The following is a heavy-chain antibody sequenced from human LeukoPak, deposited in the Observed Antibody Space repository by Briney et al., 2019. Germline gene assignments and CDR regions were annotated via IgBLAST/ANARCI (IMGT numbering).Heavy chain of an antibody. CDR2: ISSSSSTI. V-gene: IGHV3-48*01. CDR3: AKDQVRGVIIALDY. J-gene: IGHJ4*02. D-gene: IGHD3-10*01. CDR1: GFTFSSYS. Sequence: GGSLRLSCAASGFTFSSYSMNWVRQAPGKGLGWVSYISSSSSTIYYADSVKGRFTISRDNSKNTLYLQMNSLRAEDTAVYYCAKDQVRGVIIALDYWGQGTLVTVSS.